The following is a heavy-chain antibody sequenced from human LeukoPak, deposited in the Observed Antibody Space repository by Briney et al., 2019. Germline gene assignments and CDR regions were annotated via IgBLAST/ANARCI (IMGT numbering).Heavy chain of an antibody. CDR1: GGTFSSYA. CDR3: ARGWRRDQWLLINYYYGMDV. J-gene: IGHJ6*02. D-gene: IGHD6-19*01. Sequence: SVKVSCKASGGTFSSYAISWVRQAPGQGLEWMGGIIPIFGTANYAQKFQGRVTITADESTSTAYMELSSLRSEVTAVYYCARGWRRDQWLLINYYYGMDVWGQGTTVTVSS. CDR2: IIPIFGTA. V-gene: IGHV1-69*13.